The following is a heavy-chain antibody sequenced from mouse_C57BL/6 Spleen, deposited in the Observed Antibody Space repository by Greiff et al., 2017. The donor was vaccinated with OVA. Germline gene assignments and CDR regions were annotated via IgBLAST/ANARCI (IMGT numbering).Heavy chain of an antibody. CDR3: ARLPYYDDDEDYAMDY. Sequence: VQLQQSGPELVKPGASVKISCKASGYTFTDYYMNWVKQSHGKSLEWIGDINPNNGGTSYNQKFKGKATLTVDKSSSTAYMELLSLTSEDSAVYYCARLPYYDDDEDYAMDYWGQGTSVTVSS. CDR2: INPNNGGT. V-gene: IGHV1-26*01. D-gene: IGHD2-4*01. CDR1: GYTFTDYY. J-gene: IGHJ4*01.